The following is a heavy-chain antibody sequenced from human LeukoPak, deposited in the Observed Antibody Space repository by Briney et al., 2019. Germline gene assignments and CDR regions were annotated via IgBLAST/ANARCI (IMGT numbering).Heavy chain of an antibody. Sequence: GGSLRLSCVASGFTFSDYFMSWIRQAPGKGLEWVAFIRYDGSNKYYADSVKGRFTISRDNSKNTLYLQMNSLRAEDTAVYYCAKGLYSSGWYWYWYFDLWGRGTLVTVSS. D-gene: IGHD6-19*01. CDR2: IRYDGSNK. CDR3: AKGLYSSGWYWYWYFDL. V-gene: IGHV3-30*02. CDR1: GFTFSDYF. J-gene: IGHJ2*01.